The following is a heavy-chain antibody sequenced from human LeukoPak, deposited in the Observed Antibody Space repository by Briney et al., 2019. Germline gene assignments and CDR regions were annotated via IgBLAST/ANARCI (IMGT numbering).Heavy chain of an antibody. D-gene: IGHD2-15*01. CDR2: ISGSGGNT. CDR3: AKDRGETFYCSGGSCYSDY. V-gene: IGHV3-23*01. CDR1: GFTFSSYA. J-gene: IGHJ4*02. Sequence: GGSLRLSCAASGFTFSSYAMSWVRQAPGKGLEWVSVISGSGGNTYYADSVKARFTISRDNSKNTLYLQMNSLRAEDTAVYYCAKDRGETFYCSGGSCYSDYWGQGTLVTVSS.